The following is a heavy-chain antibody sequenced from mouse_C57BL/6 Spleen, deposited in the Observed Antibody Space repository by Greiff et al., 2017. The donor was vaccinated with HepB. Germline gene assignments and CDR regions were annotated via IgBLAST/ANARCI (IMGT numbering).Heavy chain of an antibody. J-gene: IGHJ4*01. Sequence: QVQLQQSGAELVRPGASVKMSCKASGYTFTSYNLHWVKQTPRQGLEWIGAIYPGNGDTSYNQKFKGKATLTVDKSASTAYMQLSSLTSEDSAVYFCARGIKGGDYYAMDYWGQGTSVTVSS. CDR1: GYTFTSYN. CDR2: IYPGNGDT. V-gene: IGHV1-12*01. CDR3: ARGIKGGDYYAMDY.